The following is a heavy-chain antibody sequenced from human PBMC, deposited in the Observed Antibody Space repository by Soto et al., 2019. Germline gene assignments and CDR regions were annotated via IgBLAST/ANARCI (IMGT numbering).Heavy chain of an antibody. CDR3: ARGLTGYSSSWLQYNWFDP. D-gene: IGHD6-13*01. V-gene: IGHV1-18*01. CDR2: ISAYNGNT. J-gene: IGHJ5*02. Sequence: ASVKVSCKASGYTFTSYGISWVRQAPGQGLEWMGWISAYNGNTNYAQKLQGRVTMTTDTSTSTAYMELRSLRSDDTAVYYCARGLTGYSSSWLQYNWFDPWGQGTLVTVSS. CDR1: GYTFTSYG.